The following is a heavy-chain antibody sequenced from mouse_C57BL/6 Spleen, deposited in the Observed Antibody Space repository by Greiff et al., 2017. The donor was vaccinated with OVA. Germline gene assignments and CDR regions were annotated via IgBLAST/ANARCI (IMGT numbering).Heavy chain of an antibody. D-gene: IGHD1-1*01. CDR1: GYTFTSYW. J-gene: IGHJ2*01. CDR3: ASAYYYGSRSLDY. Sequence: VQLQQPGAELVRPGTSVKLSCKASGYTFTSYWMHWVKQRPGQGLEWIGVIDPSDSYTNYNQKFKGKATLTVDTSSSTAYMQLSSLTSEDSAVYYCASAYYYGSRSLDYWGQGTTLTVSS. CDR2: IDPSDSYT. V-gene: IGHV1-59*01.